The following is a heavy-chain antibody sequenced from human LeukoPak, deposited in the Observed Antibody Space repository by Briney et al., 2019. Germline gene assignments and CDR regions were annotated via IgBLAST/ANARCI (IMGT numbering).Heavy chain of an antibody. D-gene: IGHD3-10*01. Sequence: PGGSLRLSCAASRFTLSSYSMSWVRQAPGQGLEWVSGISGSGGGTYYADSVKGRFTISRDNSKNTVYLQMNSLRAEDTAVYYWAKGGYYSSGCTSHVDYWGQGTLVTVSS. V-gene: IGHV3-23*01. J-gene: IGHJ4*02. CDR3: AKGGYYSSGCTSHVDY. CDR2: ISGSGGGT. CDR1: RFTLSSYS.